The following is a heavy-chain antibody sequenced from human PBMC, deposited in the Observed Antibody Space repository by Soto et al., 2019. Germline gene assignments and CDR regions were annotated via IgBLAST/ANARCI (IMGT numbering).Heavy chain of an antibody. CDR3: ARVDPGISETDYYYGMDV. Sequence: QVQLVQSGAEVKKPGASVKVSCRASGYTFTKYYMHWVRQAPGQGLEWMGVINPVGGGTSVAQRFPGRVSMTRDTSTSTVYMELSSLRPNDTAMYYCARVDPGISETDYYYGMDVWGQGTTVTVSS. D-gene: IGHD1-26*01. J-gene: IGHJ6*02. CDR1: GYTFTKYY. CDR2: INPVGGGT. V-gene: IGHV1-46*01.